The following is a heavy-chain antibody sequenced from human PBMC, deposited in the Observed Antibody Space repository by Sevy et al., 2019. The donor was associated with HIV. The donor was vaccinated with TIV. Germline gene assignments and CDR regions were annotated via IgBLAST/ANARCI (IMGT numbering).Heavy chain of an antibody. CDR2: ISSSSSYI. CDR1: GFTFSTYT. CDR3: ARAAYYCSTTSCYIDY. D-gene: IGHD2-2*02. V-gene: IGHV3-21*01. Sequence: GGSLRLSCAASGFTFSTYTMNWVRQAPGKGLEWVSSISSSSSYIYYADSVKGRFTISRDNAKNSLYLQMNSMRVEDTAVYYCARAAYYCSTTSCYIDYWGQGTLVTVSS. J-gene: IGHJ4*02.